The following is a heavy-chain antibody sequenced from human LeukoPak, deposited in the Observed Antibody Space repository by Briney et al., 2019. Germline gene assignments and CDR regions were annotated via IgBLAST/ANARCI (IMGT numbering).Heavy chain of an antibody. CDR1: GFSFNKHW. Sequence: PGGSLRLSCAASGFSFNKHWMHWVRQAPGKGLVWVSYVNNDGSSTSYADSVKGRFTISRDNAENTLYLQMNSLRAEDTAVYYCARGGLSTGLDYWGQGTLVTVSS. CDR2: VNNDGSST. J-gene: IGHJ4*02. D-gene: IGHD5/OR15-5a*01. CDR3: ARGGLSTGLDY. V-gene: IGHV3-74*01.